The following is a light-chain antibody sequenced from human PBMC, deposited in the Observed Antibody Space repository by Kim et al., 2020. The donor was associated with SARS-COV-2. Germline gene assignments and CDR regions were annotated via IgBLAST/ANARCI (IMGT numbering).Light chain of an antibody. Sequence: VSPGDRATLSCRASQSITRSLAWYQQKPGQAPRLLMYDASTRATAIPARFSGSGSGTEFTPTISSLQSEDFAVYYCQHYNKWPFTFGPGTKGGYQT. J-gene: IGKJ3*01. CDR1: QSITRS. CDR3: QHYNKWPFT. CDR2: DAS. V-gene: IGKV3-15*01.